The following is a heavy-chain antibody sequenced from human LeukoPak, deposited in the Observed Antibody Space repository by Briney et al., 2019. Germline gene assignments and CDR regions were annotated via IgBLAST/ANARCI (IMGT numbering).Heavy chain of an antibody. Sequence: PGGSLRLSCAASGFTFSSYGMHWVRQAPGKGLEWVAVISYDGSNKYYADSVKGRFTISRDNGRNSMYLQMNSLRAEDTAVYYCARDRYYFGSGSYPWYFDLWGRGTLVTVSS. CDR2: ISYDGSNK. J-gene: IGHJ2*01. D-gene: IGHD3-10*01. CDR1: GFTFSSYG. V-gene: IGHV3-30*03. CDR3: ARDRYYFGSGSYPWYFDL.